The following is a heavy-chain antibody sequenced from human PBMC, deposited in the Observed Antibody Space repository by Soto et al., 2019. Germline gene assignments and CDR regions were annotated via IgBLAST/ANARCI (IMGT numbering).Heavy chain of an antibody. CDR2: INAGNGNT. CDR1: GYTFTSYA. V-gene: IGHV1-3*01. D-gene: IGHD6-13*01. Sequence: QVQLVQSGAEVKKPGASVKVSCKASGYTFTSYAMHWVRQAPGQRLEWMGWINAGNGNTKYSQKFQGRVTITRDTSASKASMELSSLRSEDTAVYYCARAPWGSWLPNLTWFDPWGQGTLVTVSS. J-gene: IGHJ5*02. CDR3: ARAPWGSWLPNLTWFDP.